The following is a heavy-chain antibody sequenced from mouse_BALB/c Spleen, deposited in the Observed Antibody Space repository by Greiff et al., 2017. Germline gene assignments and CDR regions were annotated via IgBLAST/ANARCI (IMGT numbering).Heavy chain of an antibody. V-gene: IGHV14-3*02. D-gene: IGHD2-2*01. CDR2: IDPANGNT. CDR3: ARRGSYYGYERDY. J-gene: IGHJ2*01. Sequence: VQLQQSGAELVKPGASVKLSCTASGFNIKDTYMHWVKQRPEQGLEWIGRIDPANGNTKYDPKFQGKATITADTSSNTAYLQLSSLTSEDTAVYYCARRGSYYGYERDYWGQGTTLTVSS. CDR1: GFNIKDTY.